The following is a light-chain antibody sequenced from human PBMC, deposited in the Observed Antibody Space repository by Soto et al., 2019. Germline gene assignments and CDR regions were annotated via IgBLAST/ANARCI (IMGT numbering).Light chain of an antibody. Sequence: EIVLIQSPSTLSLSQGERATRSCRASQSVSSSYLAWYQQKPGQAPRLLIYGASSRATGIPDRFSGSGSGTDFTLTISRLEPEYFAVYYCQQYDSSPKTFGQGTKVDIK. J-gene: IGKJ1*01. CDR1: QSVSSSY. CDR3: QQYDSSPKT. V-gene: IGKV3-20*01. CDR2: GAS.